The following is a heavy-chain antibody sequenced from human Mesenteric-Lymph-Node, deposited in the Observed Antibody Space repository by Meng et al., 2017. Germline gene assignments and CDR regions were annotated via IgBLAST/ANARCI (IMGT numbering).Heavy chain of an antibody. CDR2: IYYSGNT. V-gene: IGHV4-39*07. CDR1: GGSISSSSYY. D-gene: IGHD2/OR15-2a*01. Sequence: GSLRLSCIVSGGSISSSSYYWGWIRQPPGKGLEWIGSIYYSGNTYYNPSLKSRVTISVDTSKNQFSLNLSSVTASDTAVYFCARGPTVKYFDYWGQGTQVTVSS. CDR3: ARGPTVKYFDY. J-gene: IGHJ4*02.